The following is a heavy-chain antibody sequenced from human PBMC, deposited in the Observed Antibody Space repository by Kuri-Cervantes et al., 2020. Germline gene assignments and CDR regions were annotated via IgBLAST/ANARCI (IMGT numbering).Heavy chain of an antibody. J-gene: IGHJ6*03. CDR2: IYPSGST. CDR1: GGSISTYY. V-gene: IGHV4-4*07. Sequence: SETLSLTCTVSGGSISTYYWNWIRQPAGKGLEWIGRIYPSGSTNYSPSLKSRVTISVDTSKNQFSLKLSSVTAADTAVYYCARGTIVPGDWNYYYYYYMDVWGKGTTVTVSS. D-gene: IGHD7-27*01. CDR3: ARGTIVPGDWNYYYYYYMDV.